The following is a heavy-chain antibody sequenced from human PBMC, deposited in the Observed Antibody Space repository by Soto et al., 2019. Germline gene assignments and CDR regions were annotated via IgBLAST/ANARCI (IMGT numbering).Heavy chain of an antibody. CDR3: ARLYCSGGSCYLSYFDY. CDR1: GGSISSGGYY. V-gene: IGHV4-31*03. Sequence: SETLSLTCTVSGGSISSGGYYWSWIRQHPGKGLEWIGYIYYSGSTYYNPSLKSRVTISVDTSKNQFSLKLSSVTAADTAVYYCARLYCSGGSCYLSYFDYWGQGTLVTVSS. D-gene: IGHD2-15*01. CDR2: IYYSGST. J-gene: IGHJ4*02.